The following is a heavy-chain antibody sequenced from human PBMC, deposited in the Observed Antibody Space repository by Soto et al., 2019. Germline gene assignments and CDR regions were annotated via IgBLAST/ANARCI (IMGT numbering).Heavy chain of an antibody. CDR2: INDRRST. CDR1: CRSISSYY. J-gene: IGHJ3*02. D-gene: IGHD5-12*01. V-gene: IGHV4-59*01. Sequence: SETLSLTWTVSCRSISSYYWSWIRQPPGKGLEWNEYINDRRSTNNNPSKKSRVTISVDTTKTQFTLKLSSVTAADTAVYYCARYSGYDSGASDIWGQGTMVTVSS. CDR3: ARYSGYDSGASDI.